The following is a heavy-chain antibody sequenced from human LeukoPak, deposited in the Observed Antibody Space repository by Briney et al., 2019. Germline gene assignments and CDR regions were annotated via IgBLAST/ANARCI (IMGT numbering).Heavy chain of an antibody. Sequence: PSETLSLTCTVSGGSTSTYYWGWIRQPPGEGLEWIGYTYYSSSTYYNPSLKSRVTISVDTSKNQFSLKLSSVTAADTAVYYCARGDRDYDILTGYYSGAFDIWGQGTMVTVSS. CDR1: GGSTSTYY. D-gene: IGHD3-9*01. V-gene: IGHV4-59*01. CDR2: TYYSSST. CDR3: ARGDRDYDILTGYYSGAFDI. J-gene: IGHJ3*02.